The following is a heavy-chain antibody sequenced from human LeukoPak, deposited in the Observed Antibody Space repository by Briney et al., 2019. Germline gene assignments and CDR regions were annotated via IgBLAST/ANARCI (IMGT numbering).Heavy chain of an antibody. CDR2: ISAYNGNT. D-gene: IGHD6-13*01. Sequence: GASVKVSCKASGYTFTSYGISWVRQAPGQGLEWMGWISAYNGNTNYAQKLQGRVTMTTDTSTSTAYMELRSLRSDDTAVYYCASHAAAGMKSWFDPWGQGTLVTVPS. CDR1: GYTFTSYG. J-gene: IGHJ5*02. CDR3: ASHAAAGMKSWFDP. V-gene: IGHV1-18*01.